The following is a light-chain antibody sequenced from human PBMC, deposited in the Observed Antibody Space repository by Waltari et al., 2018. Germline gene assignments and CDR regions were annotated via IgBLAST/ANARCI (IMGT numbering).Light chain of an antibody. Sequence: EIVLTQSPGTLSLSPGERATLSCRTSQSVGRTLAWYQQKPGQAPRLLIDGASIRATGIPDRFSGSGSGTDFSLTISRLEPEDFAVYYCQHYVRLPVTFGQGTKVEIK. J-gene: IGKJ1*01. V-gene: IGKV3-20*01. CDR2: GAS. CDR3: QHYVRLPVT. CDR1: QSVGRT.